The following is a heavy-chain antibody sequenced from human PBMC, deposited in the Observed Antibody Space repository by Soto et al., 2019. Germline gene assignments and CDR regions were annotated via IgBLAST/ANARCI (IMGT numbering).Heavy chain of an antibody. D-gene: IGHD6-13*01. J-gene: IGHJ6*02. CDR2: ISSSSSYI. CDR3: ARDRQRYSSSWYRGTSYYGMDV. Sequence: GGSLRLSCAASGFTFSSYSMNWVRQAPGKGLEWVSSISSSSSYIYYADSVKGRFTISRDNAKNSLYLQMNSLRAEDTAVYYCARDRQRYSSSWYRGTSYYGMDVWGQGTTVTVSS. V-gene: IGHV3-21*01. CDR1: GFTFSSYS.